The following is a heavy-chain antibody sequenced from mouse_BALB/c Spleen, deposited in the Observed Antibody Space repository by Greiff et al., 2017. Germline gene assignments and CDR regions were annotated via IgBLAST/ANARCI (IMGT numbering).Heavy chain of an antibody. CDR3: TRNWTFDY. CDR1: GFTFSSYT. D-gene: IGHD4-1*01. V-gene: IGHV5-6-4*01. J-gene: IGHJ2*01. Sequence: EVHLVESGGGLVKPGGSLKLSCAASGFTFSSYTMSWVRQTPEKRLEWVATISSGGSYTYYPDSVKGRFTISRDNAKNTLYLQMSSLKSEDTAMYYCTRNWTFDYWGQGTTLTVSS. CDR2: ISSGGSYT.